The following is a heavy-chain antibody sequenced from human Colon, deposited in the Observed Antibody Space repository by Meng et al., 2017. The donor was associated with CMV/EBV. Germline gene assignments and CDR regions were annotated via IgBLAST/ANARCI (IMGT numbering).Heavy chain of an antibody. CDR1: GYTFTSYY. CDR2: INPFGVPT. Sequence: ASVKVSCKASGYTFTSYYIHWVRQAPGQGLEWMGKINPFGVPTTYAPKFQGRVTMTRDTSTSTVYMELSSLRSDDTAVYYCVRDADAGEGSDYWGQGTLVTVSS. V-gene: IGHV1-46*01. CDR3: VRDADAGEGSDY. J-gene: IGHJ4*02.